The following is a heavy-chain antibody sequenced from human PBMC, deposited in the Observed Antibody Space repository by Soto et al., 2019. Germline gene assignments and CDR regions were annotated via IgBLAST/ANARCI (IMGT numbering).Heavy chain of an antibody. V-gene: IGHV2-5*02. CDR3: AHRVLRTVFGLVTTTAIYFDF. CDR1: GFSLTTSGVG. D-gene: IGHD3-3*01. CDR2: IYWDDDK. J-gene: IGHJ4*02. Sequence: QITLNESGPTVVRPTETLTLTCRFSGFSLTTSGVGVGWIRQSPGKAPEWLALIYWDDDKRYSASLKSRLTITKDPSKNHVVLTVSDLDPTDTATYYCAHRVLRTVFGLVTTTAIYFDFWGQGTPVAVSS.